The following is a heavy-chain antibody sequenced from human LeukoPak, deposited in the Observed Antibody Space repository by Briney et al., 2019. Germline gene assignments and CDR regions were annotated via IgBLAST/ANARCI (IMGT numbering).Heavy chain of an antibody. Sequence: GRSLRLSCAASGFTFSSYVMHWVRQAPGKGLEWVSYISSSGSTIYYADSVKGRFTISRDNAKNSLYLQMNSLRAEDTALYYCAKGGIHRGYYYYYMDVWGKGTTVTISS. CDR3: AKGGIHRGYYYYYMDV. J-gene: IGHJ6*03. V-gene: IGHV3-48*04. CDR2: ISSSGSTI. CDR1: GFTFSSYV. D-gene: IGHD6-13*01.